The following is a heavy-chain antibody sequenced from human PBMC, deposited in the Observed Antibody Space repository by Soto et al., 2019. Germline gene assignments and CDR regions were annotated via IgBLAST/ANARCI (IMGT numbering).Heavy chain of an antibody. CDR2: IIPIFGTA. J-gene: IGHJ6*02. D-gene: IGHD2-2*01. CDR3: ARELGYCSSTSCRSAGV. Sequence: SVKVSCKASGGTFSSYAISWVRQAPGQGLEWMGGIIPIFGTANYAQKFQGRVTITADESTSTAYMELSSLRSEDTAVYYCARELGYCSSTSCRSAGVWGQGTTVTVSS. V-gene: IGHV1-69*13. CDR1: GGTFSSYA.